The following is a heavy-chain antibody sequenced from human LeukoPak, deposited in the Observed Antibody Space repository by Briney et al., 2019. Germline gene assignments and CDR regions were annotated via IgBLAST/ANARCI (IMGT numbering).Heavy chain of an antibody. CDR2: ISSSSSYI. CDR1: GFTFSTSS. D-gene: IGHD5-12*01. CDR3: ARDFSVATTDVFDL. Sequence: PGGSLRLSCRASGFTFSTSSLNWVRQAPGKGLEWVSSISSSSSYISYADSVKGRFTISRDNAKNSLFLQMNSLRAEDTAVYYCARDFSVATTDVFDLWGQGTMVTVSS. V-gene: IGHV3-21*01. J-gene: IGHJ3*01.